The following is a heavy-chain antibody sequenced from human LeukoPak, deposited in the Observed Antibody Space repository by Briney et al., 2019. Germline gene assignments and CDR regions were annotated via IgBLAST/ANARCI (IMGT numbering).Heavy chain of an antibody. CDR3: ARGRRWFDP. Sequence: GGSLRLSCAASGFTFSTYSMNWVRQAPGKGLEWISYISTSSDIYYADSVKGRFTISRDNAKNSLYLQMNSLRAEDTAVYYCARGRRWFDPWGQGTLVTVSS. V-gene: IGHV3-21*05. CDR1: GFTFSTYS. J-gene: IGHJ5*02. CDR2: ISTSSDI.